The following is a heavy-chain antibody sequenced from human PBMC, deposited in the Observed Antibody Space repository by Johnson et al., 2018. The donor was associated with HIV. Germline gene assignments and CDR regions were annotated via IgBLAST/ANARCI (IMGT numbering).Heavy chain of an antibody. CDR3: AKGRMGASGSYNV. Sequence: QEQLVESGGGVVQPGRSLRLSCAASGFTFCSYGMHWVRQAPGKGLDWVAVISYDGSNKYYADSVKGRFTISRDNSKNTLYLQMNSLRAEDTALYYCAKGRMGASGSYNVWGQGTMVTVSS. V-gene: IGHV3-30*18. CDR2: ISYDGSNK. D-gene: IGHD1-26*01. CDR1: GFTFCSYG. J-gene: IGHJ3*01.